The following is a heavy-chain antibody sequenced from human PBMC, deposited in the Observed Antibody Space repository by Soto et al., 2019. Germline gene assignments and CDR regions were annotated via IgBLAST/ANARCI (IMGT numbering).Heavy chain of an antibody. CDR2: ISAGGSST. D-gene: IGHD2-15*01. CDR3: ARVRYCSGGSCFHLFDY. CDR1: GFTFSSYV. V-gene: IGHV3-23*01. Sequence: GGSLRLSCAASGFTFSSYVMSWVRQAPGKGLEWVSTISAGGSSTYYADSVKGRFTISRDNSKNTLYLQMNSLRAEDTAVYYCARVRYCSGGSCFHLFDYWGQGTLVTVSS. J-gene: IGHJ4*02.